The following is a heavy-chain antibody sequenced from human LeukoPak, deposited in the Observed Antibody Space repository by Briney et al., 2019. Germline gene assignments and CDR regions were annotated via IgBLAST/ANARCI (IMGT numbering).Heavy chain of an antibody. Sequence: GGSLRLSCAASGFTFSDYYMSWIRQAPGKGLEWGAYISSSGSTIYYANSVKGRFTISRENAKNPLYLQMNSLRAEDTAVYYCARVSGSWFDPWGQGTLVTVS. CDR3: ARVSGSWFDP. CDR2: ISSSGSTI. J-gene: IGHJ5*02. V-gene: IGHV3-11*04. CDR1: GFTFSDYY.